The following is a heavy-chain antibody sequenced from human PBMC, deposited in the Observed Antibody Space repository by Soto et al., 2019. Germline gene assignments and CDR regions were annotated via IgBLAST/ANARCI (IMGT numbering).Heavy chain of an antibody. D-gene: IGHD3-10*01. V-gene: IGHV3-30*03. J-gene: IGHJ4*02. CDR1: GFTFSDYG. CDR3: GRVVPSITMVRGVIQY. Sequence: GGSLRLSCAASGFTFSDYGMHWVRQAPGTGLEWVAVISYDGSDKYYADSVKGRFTISRDNSKNRLYLQMNSLRAEDTAVYYCGRVVPSITMVRGVIQYWGQGTLVTVSS. CDR2: ISYDGSDK.